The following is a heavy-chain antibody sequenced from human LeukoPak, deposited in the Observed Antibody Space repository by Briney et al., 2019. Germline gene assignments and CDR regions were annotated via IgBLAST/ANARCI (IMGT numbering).Heavy chain of an antibody. Sequence: GASVKVSCKASGYTFTDHYMHWVRQAPGQGLEWMGIINPSGGSTSYAQKFQGRVTMTRDMSTSTVYMELSSLRSEDTAVYYCARDRIAHDYGDYVYYYYMDVWGKGTTVTVSS. CDR1: GYTFTDHY. D-gene: IGHD4-17*01. V-gene: IGHV1-46*01. CDR3: ARDRIAHDYGDYVYYYYMDV. J-gene: IGHJ6*03. CDR2: INPSGGST.